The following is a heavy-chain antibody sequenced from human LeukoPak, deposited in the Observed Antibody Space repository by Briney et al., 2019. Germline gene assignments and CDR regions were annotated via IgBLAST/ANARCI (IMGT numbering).Heavy chain of an antibody. CDR3: ARQGGLGNYATGSWFDP. Sequence: GGSLRLSCAGSGFTFSNYGMHWVHQAPGKGLEWVAVVWYEGTNKYYADSVKGRFTISRDNSKNTLYLQMDSLRAEDTAMYYCARQGGLGNYATGSWFDPWGQGTLVTVSS. D-gene: IGHD1-7*01. V-gene: IGHV3-33*01. J-gene: IGHJ5*02. CDR2: VWYEGTNK. CDR1: GFTFSNYG.